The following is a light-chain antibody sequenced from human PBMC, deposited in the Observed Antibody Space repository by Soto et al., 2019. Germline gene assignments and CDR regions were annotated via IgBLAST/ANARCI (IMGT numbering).Light chain of an antibody. CDR3: QQHSNWPPSIT. CDR2: DAS. V-gene: IGKV3-11*01. Sequence: EMVLTQSPATLSLSPGERATLSCRASRSVSSYLAWYQQKPGQAPRLLIYDASTRATGIPARFSGSGSATDVTLTISSLEPEDFAVYYCQQHSNWPPSITFGQGTRLEIK. J-gene: IGKJ5*01. CDR1: RSVSSY.